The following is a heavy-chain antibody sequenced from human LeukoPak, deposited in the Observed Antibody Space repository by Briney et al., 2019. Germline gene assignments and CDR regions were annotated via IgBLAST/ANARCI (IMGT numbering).Heavy chain of an antibody. Sequence: GSLRLSCTAPGFTFSSYAIHWIRQAPGKGLEWVGQINHSGTTNYNPSLKSRVTISVDTSKNQFSLKVRSVTAADTAVYYCAREREQSGAWYERPHFDYWGQGALVTVSS. CDR2: INHSGTT. J-gene: IGHJ4*02. V-gene: IGHV4-34*01. CDR3: AREREQSGAWYERPHFDY. CDR1: GFTFSSYA. D-gene: IGHD6-19*01.